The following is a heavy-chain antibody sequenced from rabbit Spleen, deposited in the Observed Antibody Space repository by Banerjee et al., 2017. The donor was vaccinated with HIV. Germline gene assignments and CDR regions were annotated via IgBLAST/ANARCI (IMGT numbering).Heavy chain of an antibody. D-gene: IGHD1-1*01. CDR1: GFSFSSSYW. CDR3: AGDLVGVIGWYFFL. V-gene: IGHV1S40*01. CDR2: INAVTGKA. Sequence: QSLEESGGDLVKPGASLALTCTASGFSFSSSYWICWVRQATGKGLEWIACINAVTGKAVDAASAKCRFTCSKTSSTAMTLQMTSLTAADRATYFWAGDLVGVIGWYFFLWGPGTLVTVS. J-gene: IGHJ4*01.